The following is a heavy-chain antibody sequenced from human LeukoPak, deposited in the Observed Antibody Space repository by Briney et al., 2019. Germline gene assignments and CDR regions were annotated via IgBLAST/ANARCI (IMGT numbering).Heavy chain of an antibody. CDR2: IIPILGIA. D-gene: IGHD3-22*01. CDR3: ARAAYYYDSSGYYPTWYFDY. J-gene: IGHJ4*02. Sequence: ASVKVSCKASGGTFSSYAISWVRQAPGQGLEWMGRIIPILGIANYAQKFQGRVTITADKSTSTAYMELSSLRSEDTAVYYCARAAYYYDSSGYYPTWYFDYWGQGTLVTVSS. V-gene: IGHV1-69*04. CDR1: GGTFSSYA.